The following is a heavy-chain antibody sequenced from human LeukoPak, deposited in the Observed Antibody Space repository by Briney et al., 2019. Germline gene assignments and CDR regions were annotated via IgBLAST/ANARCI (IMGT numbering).Heavy chain of an antibody. J-gene: IGHJ1*01. D-gene: IGHD3-3*01. CDR3: ARQYDFWSGYYPGYFQH. Sequence: SETLSLTCTISGGSISASYYYWGWIRQPPGQGLEWIGSFYDSGSTSFNPSLKSRVTISVDTSKNQFSLKLSSVTAADTAVYYCARQYDFWSGYYPGYFQHWGQGTLVTVSS. V-gene: IGHV4-39*01. CDR2: FYDSGST. CDR1: GGSISASYYY.